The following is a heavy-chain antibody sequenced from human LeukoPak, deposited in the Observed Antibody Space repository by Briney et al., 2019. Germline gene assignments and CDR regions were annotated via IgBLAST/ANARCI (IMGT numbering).Heavy chain of an antibody. CDR2: IFPIFGTA. CDR1: GGTFSSYA. Sequence: PAASVRVSCTASGGTFSSYAISWVRQAPGQGLEWMGRIFPIFGTANYAQTFQGRVTITADKSTSTAYMELSSLRSEDTAVYYCARGGGYCSGGSCYSYFDYWGEGTLVTVSS. CDR3: ARGGGYCSGGSCYSYFDY. J-gene: IGHJ4*02. V-gene: IGHV1-69*06. D-gene: IGHD2-15*01.